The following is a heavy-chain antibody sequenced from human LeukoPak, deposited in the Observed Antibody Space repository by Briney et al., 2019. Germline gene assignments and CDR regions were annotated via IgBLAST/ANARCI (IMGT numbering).Heavy chain of an antibody. CDR2: IINSGDRI. CDR3: ARADRLGAALLASFDY. V-gene: IGHV3-48*01. D-gene: IGHD3-16*01. CDR1: GFMSTLYS. Sequence: GGSLRLSCTTSGFMSTLYSMSWVRQSPGKGLELISYIINSGDRIYYADSVKGRFTISRDNVKNSLYLQMNSLRAEDTAVYYCARADRLGAALLASFDYWGQGTLVTVSS. J-gene: IGHJ4*02.